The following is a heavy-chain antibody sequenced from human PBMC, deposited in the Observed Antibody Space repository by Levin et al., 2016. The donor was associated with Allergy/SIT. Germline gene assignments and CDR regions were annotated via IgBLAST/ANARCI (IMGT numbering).Heavy chain of an antibody. CDR1: GGSFSGYY. CDR3: ARAIKSSSGYYYYYGMDV. D-gene: IGHD3-22*01. V-gene: IGHV4-34*01. CDR2: INHSGST. J-gene: IGHJ6*02. Sequence: SETLSLTCAVYGGSFSGYYWSWIRQPPGKGLEWIGEINHSGSTNYNPSLKSRVTISVDTSKNQFSLKLSSVTAADTAVYYCARAIKSSSGYYYYYGMDVWGQGTTVTVSS.